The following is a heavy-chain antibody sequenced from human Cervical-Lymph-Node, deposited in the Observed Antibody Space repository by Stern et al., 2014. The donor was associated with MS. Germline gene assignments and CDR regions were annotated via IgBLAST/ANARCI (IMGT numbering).Heavy chain of an antibody. D-gene: IGHD2-2*01. CDR3: VREPPDIVEEAAAPDRNDY. CDR2: IKPSVGST. CDR1: GYTFTNHY. V-gene: IGHV1-46*01. Sequence: QVQLVQSGAEVKKPGASVKVSCKASGYTFTNHYIYWVRQAPGQGLEWMGVIKPSVGSTGNAQKFQGRVTMTRDTSTSTAYMELSSLRSEDTAVYYCVREPPDIVEEAAAPDRNDYWGQGSLVTVSS. J-gene: IGHJ4*02.